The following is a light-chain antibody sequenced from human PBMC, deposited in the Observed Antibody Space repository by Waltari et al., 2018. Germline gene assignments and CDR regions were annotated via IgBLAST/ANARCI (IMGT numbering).Light chain of an antibody. CDR3: SSYAGNYIYV. V-gene: IGLV2-8*01. Sequence: QSALTQPPSASGSPGQSVTISCTGTSGDIGTYDHVSWYQQHPGKAPKVIVYAVTKRPSGVPDRFSGSKSGDTAFRTVSGLQAEDEADYYCSSYAGNYIYVFGTGTEVTVL. J-gene: IGLJ1*01. CDR1: SGDIGTYDH. CDR2: AVT.